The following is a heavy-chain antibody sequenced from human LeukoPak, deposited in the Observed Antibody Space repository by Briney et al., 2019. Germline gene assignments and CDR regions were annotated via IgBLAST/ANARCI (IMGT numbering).Heavy chain of an antibody. CDR1: GFTFSEYY. V-gene: IGHV3-11*05. J-gene: IGHJ5*02. CDR2: ITSSGYYT. D-gene: IGHD2-15*01. Sequence: GGSLRLSCAVSGFTFSEYYMTWIRQAPGKGLEWVSYITSSGYYTNYGDSVKGRFTMSRDNAKKSLYLQMDSLRAEDTAVYYCARVSKAANPTSDSPWFDPWGQGTLVTVSS. CDR3: ARVSKAANPTSDSPWFDP.